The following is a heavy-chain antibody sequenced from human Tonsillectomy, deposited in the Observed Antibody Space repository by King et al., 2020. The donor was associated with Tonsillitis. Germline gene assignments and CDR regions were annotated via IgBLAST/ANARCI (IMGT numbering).Heavy chain of an antibody. Sequence: VQLVESGGGLVQPGGSLRLSCAASGFTFRSYEMNWVRQAPGKGLEWVSYISGSGSAIYYADSVKGRFTISRDNAKNSLYLQMNILRGEDTAVYYCARHSNYPYFDYWGQGTLVTVSS. CDR2: ISGSGSAI. D-gene: IGHD4-11*01. CDR3: ARHSNYPYFDY. CDR1: GFTFRSYE. V-gene: IGHV3-48*03. J-gene: IGHJ4*02.